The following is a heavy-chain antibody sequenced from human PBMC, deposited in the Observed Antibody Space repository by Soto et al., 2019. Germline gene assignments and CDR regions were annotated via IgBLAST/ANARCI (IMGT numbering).Heavy chain of an antibody. D-gene: IGHD3-3*01. CDR1: GYSFASYW. V-gene: IGHV5-51*01. CDR3: SAGGIFGVGEADYWFDP. Sequence: GESLKISCKGSGYSFASYWIGWVRQMPGKGLEWMGIIYPGDSDTRYSPSFQGQVTIPADKANSTANLQWSSLKASDTAMYYLSAGGIFGVGEADYWFDPWGPGTLVTVSS. CDR2: IYPGDSDT. J-gene: IGHJ5*02.